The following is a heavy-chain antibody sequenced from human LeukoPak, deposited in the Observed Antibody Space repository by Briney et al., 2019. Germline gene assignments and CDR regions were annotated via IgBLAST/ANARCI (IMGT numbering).Heavy chain of an antibody. CDR1: GYTLTELS. CDR2: FDPEDGET. CDR3: ARALNYYYYYMDV. V-gene: IGHV1-24*01. Sequence: ASVKVSCKVSGYTLTELSMHWVRQAPGKGLEWMGGFDPEDGETIYAQKFQGRVTMTEDTSTDTAYMELSRLRSDDTAVYYCARALNYYYYYMDVWGKGTTVTVSS. J-gene: IGHJ6*03.